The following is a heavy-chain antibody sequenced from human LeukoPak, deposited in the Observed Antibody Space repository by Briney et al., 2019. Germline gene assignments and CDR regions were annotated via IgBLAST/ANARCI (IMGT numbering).Heavy chain of an antibody. D-gene: IGHD3-3*01. V-gene: IGHV4-34*01. CDR2: INHSGST. J-gene: IGHJ6*02. Sequence: SETLSLTCAVYGGSFSGYYWSWIRQPPGKGLEWIGEINHSGSTNYNPSLKSRVTISVDTSKNQFSLKLSSVTAADTAVYYCARGPRYDFWSGPLDYGMDVWGQGTTVTVSS. CDR1: GGSFSGYY. CDR3: ARGPRYDFWSGPLDYGMDV.